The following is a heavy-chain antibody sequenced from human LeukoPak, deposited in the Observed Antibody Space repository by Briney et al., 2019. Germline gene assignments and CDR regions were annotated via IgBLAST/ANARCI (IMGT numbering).Heavy chain of an antibody. CDR1: GFTFSSYA. Sequence: GGSLRLSCAASGFTFSSYAMSWVRQAPGKGLEWVSAISGSGGSTYYADSVKGRFTISRDNSKNTLYLQMNSLRAEDTAVYYCARREWLRLGSFDIWGQGTMVTVSS. D-gene: IGHD5-12*01. CDR2: ISGSGGST. CDR3: ARREWLRLGSFDI. V-gene: IGHV3-23*01. J-gene: IGHJ3*02.